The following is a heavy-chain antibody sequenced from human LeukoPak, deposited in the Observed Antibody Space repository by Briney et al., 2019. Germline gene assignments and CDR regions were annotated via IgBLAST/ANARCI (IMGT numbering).Heavy chain of an antibody. V-gene: IGHV3-64*01. Sequence: GGTLRLSCAASGFTFSSAAMHWVRQAPGKGLEYVAAIRSDGGNTYYGNSVKGRFTISKDNSKDTLYLQVGSLRAEDTAVYYRARGPGSGKYYLTYWGQGTLVTVAS. CDR2: IRSDGGNT. CDR3: ARGPGSGKYYLTY. D-gene: IGHD3-10*01. J-gene: IGHJ4*02. CDR1: GFTFSSAA.